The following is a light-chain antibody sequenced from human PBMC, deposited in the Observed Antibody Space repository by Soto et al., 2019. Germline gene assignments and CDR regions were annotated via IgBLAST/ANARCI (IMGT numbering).Light chain of an antibody. Sequence: QSVLTQPPSVSGAPGQRVTISCTGSSCNIGAGYDVHWYQQLPGTAPKLLIYGNNNRPSGVPDRFSGSKSGTSASLAITGLQAEDETDYYCQSYDSSLDVVFGGGTKLTVL. J-gene: IGLJ2*01. CDR3: QSYDSSLDVV. CDR2: GNN. CDR1: SCNIGAGYD. V-gene: IGLV1-40*01.